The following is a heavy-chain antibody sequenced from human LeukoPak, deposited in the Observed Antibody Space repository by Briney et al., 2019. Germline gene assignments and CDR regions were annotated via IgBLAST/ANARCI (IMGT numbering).Heavy chain of an antibody. Sequence: GGSLRLSCAASGLSFSGYGMHWVRQAPGKGLEWVAVIWYDGSNKYYADSVKGRFTISRDNSKNTLYLQMNSLRAEDTAVYYCARDRGYSYGYFDYGGEGTLVTVSS. J-gene: IGHJ4*02. CDR3: ARDRGYSYGYFDY. D-gene: IGHD5-18*01. CDR1: GLSFSGYG. V-gene: IGHV3-33*01. CDR2: IWYDGSNK.